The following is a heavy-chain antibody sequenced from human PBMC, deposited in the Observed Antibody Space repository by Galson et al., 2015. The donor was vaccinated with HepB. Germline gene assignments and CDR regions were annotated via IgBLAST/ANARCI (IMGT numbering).Heavy chain of an antibody. CDR2: ISGYSGDT. CDR3: AREGQLEP. V-gene: IGHV1-18*01. CDR1: GYTFSSYG. Sequence: SVKVSCKASGYTFSSYGFSWVRQAPGQGLEWMGWISGYSGDTNYAQKLQGRVTMTRDTSTSTAYMELRSLRSDDTAVYYCAREGQLEPWGQGTLVTVSS. J-gene: IGHJ5*02. D-gene: IGHD1-1*01.